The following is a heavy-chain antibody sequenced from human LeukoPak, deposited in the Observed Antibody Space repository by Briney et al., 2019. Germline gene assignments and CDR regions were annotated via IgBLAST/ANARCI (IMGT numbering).Heavy chain of an antibody. CDR1: GYTFTSHD. D-gene: IGHD1-26*01. J-gene: IGHJ5*02. V-gene: IGHV1-8*01. CDR2: MSPNSGDT. Sequence: ASVKVSCKASGYTFTSHDINWVRQATGQGLEWMGWMSPNSGDTGYAQKFQGRVTMTSDSSISTAYMELSRLRSDDTAVCYCARDDGTLSGSYSTWGQGTLVTVSS. CDR3: ARDDGTLSGSYST.